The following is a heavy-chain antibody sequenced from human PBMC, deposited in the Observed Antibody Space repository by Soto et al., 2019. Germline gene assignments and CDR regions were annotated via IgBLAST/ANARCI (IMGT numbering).Heavy chain of an antibody. CDR1: GYTXTGYY. CDR3: AREYYGAGFDY. Sequence: GXSXKVSFKASGYTXTGYYMNLVRQAPGQGLEWMGWINPNSGKTNYAQKLQGRVTMTTEKSTSTAYMELRSLRSDATSVYYCAREYYGAGFDYWGQGTLGTVS. J-gene: IGHJ4*02. D-gene: IGHD3-16*01. V-gene: IGHV1-18*04. CDR2: INPNSGKT.